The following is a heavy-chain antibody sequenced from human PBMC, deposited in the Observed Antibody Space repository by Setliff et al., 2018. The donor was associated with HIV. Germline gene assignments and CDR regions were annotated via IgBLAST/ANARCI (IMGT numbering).Heavy chain of an antibody. Sequence: SETLSLTCTVSCGSISSSSYYWGWIRQPPGKGLEWLGTIYYSGSTYYNPSLKSRVTLSVDTSKNQFSLKLSSVTAADTAVYYCARHSHESGYYMDVWGKGTTVT. D-gene: IGHD3-3*01. V-gene: IGHV4-39*01. CDR2: IYYSGST. CDR1: CGSISSSSYY. J-gene: IGHJ6*03. CDR3: ARHSHESGYYMDV.